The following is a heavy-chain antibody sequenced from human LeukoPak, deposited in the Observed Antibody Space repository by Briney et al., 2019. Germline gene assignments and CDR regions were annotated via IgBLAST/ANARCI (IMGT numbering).Heavy chain of an antibody. Sequence: PGGSLRLSCAASGFSFSRYEMNWVRQAPGKGLEWVSYISSSGSTIYYADSVKGRFTISRDNAKNSLYLQMNSLRAEDTAVYYCARGSGRYFDWLLSPGYYGMDVWGQGTTVTVSS. CDR2: ISSSGSTI. CDR1: GFSFSRYE. CDR3: ARGSGRYFDWLLSPGYYGMDV. V-gene: IGHV3-48*03. D-gene: IGHD3-9*01. J-gene: IGHJ6*02.